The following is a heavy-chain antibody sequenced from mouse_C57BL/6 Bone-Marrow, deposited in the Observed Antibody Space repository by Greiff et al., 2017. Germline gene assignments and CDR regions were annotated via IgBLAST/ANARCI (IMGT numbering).Heavy chain of an antibody. J-gene: IGHJ4*01. CDR2: IYPGSGNT. Sequence: QVQLQQSGAELVRPGASVKLSCKASGYTFTDYYINWVKQRPGQGLEWIARIYPGSGNTYYNEKFKGKATLTAEKSSSAAYMQLSSLTSEDSAVYFCAKGNYYGRGTYAMDYWGQGTSVTVSS. CDR1: GYTFTDYY. CDR3: AKGNYYGRGTYAMDY. D-gene: IGHD1-1*01. V-gene: IGHV1-76*01.